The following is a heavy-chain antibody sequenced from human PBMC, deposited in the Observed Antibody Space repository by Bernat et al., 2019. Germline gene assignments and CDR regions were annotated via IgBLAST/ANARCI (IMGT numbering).Heavy chain of an antibody. CDR3: ERGGGYKVNWFDP. CDR1: GFTFSSYW. Sequence: EVQLVESGGGLVQPGGSLRLSCAASGFTFSSYWMHWVRQAPGKGLVWVSRINSDGSSTSYADSVKGRFTISRDNAKNTLYLQMNSLRAEDTAVYYCERGGGYKVNWFDPWGQGTLVTVSS. J-gene: IGHJ5*02. V-gene: IGHV3-74*01. D-gene: IGHD3-22*01. CDR2: INSDGSST.